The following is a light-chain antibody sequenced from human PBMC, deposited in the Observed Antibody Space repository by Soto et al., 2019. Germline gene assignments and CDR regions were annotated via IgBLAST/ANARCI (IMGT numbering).Light chain of an antibody. J-gene: IGLJ1*01. CDR1: SSDVGSYNL. CDR2: EGS. V-gene: IGLV2-23*01. Sequence: SVLIQPASVSGSPGQWITISFTGTSSDVGSYNLVSWYQQHPGKAPKLMIYEGSKRPSGVSNRFSGSKSGNTASLTISGLQAEDEADYYCCSYAGSSTLYVFGTGTKVTVL. CDR3: CSYAGSSTLYV.